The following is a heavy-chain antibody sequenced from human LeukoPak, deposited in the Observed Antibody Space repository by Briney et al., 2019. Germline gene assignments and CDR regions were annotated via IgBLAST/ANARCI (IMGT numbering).Heavy chain of an antibody. CDR2: ISGSGGST. Sequence: PGGSLRLSCAASGFTFSSYGMSWVRQAPGKGLEWVSAISGSGGSTYYADSVKGRFTISRDNSKNTLYLQMNSLRAEDTAVYYCAKDQSSYDYVWGSYRYTRSPFDYWGQGTLVTVSS. J-gene: IGHJ4*02. CDR3: AKDQSSYDYVWGSYRYTRSPFDY. V-gene: IGHV3-23*01. D-gene: IGHD3-16*02. CDR1: GFTFSSYG.